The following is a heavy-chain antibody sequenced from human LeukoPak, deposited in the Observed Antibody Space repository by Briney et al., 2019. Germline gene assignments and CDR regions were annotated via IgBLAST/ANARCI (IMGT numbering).Heavy chain of an antibody. CDR2: FDPEDGET. J-gene: IGHJ4*02. CDR3: ATAPPRTWIQLWPKALYY. Sequence: ASVKDSCKVSGYTLTELSMHWVRQAPGKGLEWMGGFDPEDGETIYAQKFQGRVTMTEDTSTDTAYMELSSLRSEDTAVYYCATAPPRTWIQLWPKALYYWGQGTLVTVSS. V-gene: IGHV1-24*01. CDR1: GYTLTELS. D-gene: IGHD5-18*01.